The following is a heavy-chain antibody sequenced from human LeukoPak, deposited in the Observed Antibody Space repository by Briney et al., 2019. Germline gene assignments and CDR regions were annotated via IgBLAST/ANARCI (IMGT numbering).Heavy chain of an antibody. D-gene: IGHD3-22*01. J-gene: IGHJ4*02. V-gene: IGHV3-33*01. CDR1: GFTFSSYG. Sequence: PGGSLRLSCAASGFTFSSYGMHWVRQAPGKGLEWVAVIWYDGSNKYYADSGKGRFTISRDNSKNTLYLQMNSLRAEDTAVYYCARDRFYYDSSGYFVDYWGQGTLVTVSS. CDR3: ARDRFYYDSSGYFVDY. CDR2: IWYDGSNK.